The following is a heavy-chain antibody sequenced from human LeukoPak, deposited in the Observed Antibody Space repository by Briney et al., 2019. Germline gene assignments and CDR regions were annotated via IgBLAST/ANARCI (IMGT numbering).Heavy chain of an antibody. CDR2: IYYSGST. V-gene: IGHV4-59*08. Sequence: TPSETLSLTCTVSGASISSYYWSWIRQPPGKGLEWIGYIYYSGSTSYNPSLKSRVTISVDTSKNQFSLKLSSVTAADTAVYYCARHSYYDSSGYRFDYWGQGTLVTVSS. D-gene: IGHD3-22*01. J-gene: IGHJ4*02. CDR3: ARHSYYDSSGYRFDY. CDR1: GASISSYY.